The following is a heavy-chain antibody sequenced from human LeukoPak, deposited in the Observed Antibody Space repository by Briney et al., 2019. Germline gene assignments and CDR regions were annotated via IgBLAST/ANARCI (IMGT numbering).Heavy chain of an antibody. Sequence: GGSLRLSRAASRFTFSSYAMSWVRQAPGKGLEWVSAISGSGGSTYYADSVKGRFTISRDNSKNTLYLQMNSLRAEDTAVYYCAKGDCYDSIGRSYCHYYMDVWGKGTTVTVSS. V-gene: IGHV3-23*01. CDR1: RFTFSSYA. D-gene: IGHD3-22*01. CDR3: AKGDCYDSIGRSYCHYYMDV. CDR2: ISGSGGST. J-gene: IGHJ6*03.